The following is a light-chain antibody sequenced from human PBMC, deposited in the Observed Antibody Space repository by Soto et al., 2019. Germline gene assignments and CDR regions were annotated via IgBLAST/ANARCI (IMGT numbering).Light chain of an antibody. V-gene: IGKV4-1*01. Sequence: DIVMTQSPASLAVSLCERATINCQSSQSVLYSSNNKNYLAWYQQKPGQPPKLLIYWASTRESGVPDRFSGSGSGTDFTLTISSLQAEDVAVYYCQQYYSTPWTFGQGTKVDIK. CDR1: QSVLYSSNNKNY. J-gene: IGKJ1*01. CDR3: QQYYSTPWT. CDR2: WAS.